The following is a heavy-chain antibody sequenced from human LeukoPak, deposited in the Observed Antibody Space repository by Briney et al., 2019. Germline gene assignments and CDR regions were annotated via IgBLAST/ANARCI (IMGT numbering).Heavy chain of an antibody. J-gene: IGHJ6*02. CDR1: VGSINSGNW. CDR3: ATAPMLRGEGGEHYKYGMDV. CDR2: IYHNGTP. D-gene: IGHD3-10*01. V-gene: IGHV4-4*02. Sequence: PSGTLSLTCAVSVGSINSGNWWSWVRQSPGKGLEWIGEIYHNGTPNYNPSLKSRVTISADTFKNHFSLKMTSVTAADTAVYYCATAPMLRGEGGEHYKYGMDVWGQGTTVIVSS.